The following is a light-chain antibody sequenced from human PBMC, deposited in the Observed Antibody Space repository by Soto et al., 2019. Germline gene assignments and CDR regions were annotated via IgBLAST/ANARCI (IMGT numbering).Light chain of an antibody. CDR1: SSDVGGYDY. CDR3: CSYAGSYTFV. V-gene: IGLV2-11*01. CDR2: NVN. Sequence: QSALTQPRSVSGSPGQSVTISFTGTSSDVGGYDYVSWYQQHPGKAPKLIIHNVNKRPSGVPDRFSGSKSVNTASLTISGLQAADEADYYCCSYAGSYTFVFGRGTKVTV. J-gene: IGLJ1*01.